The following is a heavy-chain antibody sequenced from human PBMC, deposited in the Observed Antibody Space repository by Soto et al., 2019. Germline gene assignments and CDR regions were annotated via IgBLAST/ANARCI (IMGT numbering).Heavy chain of an antibody. CDR1: GGCTSAGDYH. CDR3: AAGSCSSYGCYWFDP. V-gene: IGHV4-30-4*01. CDR2: IYDSAT. J-gene: IGHJ5*02. D-gene: IGHD2-2*01. Sequence: TLTLICTVYGGCTSAGDYHWRGIRQPPGKGLEWVGYIYDSATYHNPSLKSGVMISVDTSKNQFSLQLSSVTAADTAVYYCAAGSCSSYGCYWFDPWGQGTLVTVSS.